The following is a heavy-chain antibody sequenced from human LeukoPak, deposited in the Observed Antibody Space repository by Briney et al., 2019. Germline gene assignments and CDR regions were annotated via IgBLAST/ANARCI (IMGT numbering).Heavy chain of an antibody. CDR2: IYYTGNT. CDR1: GGSISGYY. Sequence: SETLSLTCSVSGGSISGYYWSWIRQPPGKGLEWIGYIYYTGNTNYNPSPKSRVTISVDTSKNQFSLKLSSVTAADTAVYYCARKRDWFDPWGQGTLVTVSS. CDR3: ARKRDWFDP. J-gene: IGHJ5*02. V-gene: IGHV4-59*01.